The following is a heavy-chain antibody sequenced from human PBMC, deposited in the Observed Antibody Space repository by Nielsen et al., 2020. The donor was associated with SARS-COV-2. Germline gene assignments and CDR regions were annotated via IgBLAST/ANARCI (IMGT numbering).Heavy chain of an antibody. D-gene: IGHD4/OR15-4a*01. CDR3: AKENFESTDYGEDAFDI. CDR1: GFSFNTHA. V-gene: IGHV3-23*01. J-gene: IGHJ3*02. CDR2: ISGRGHKS. Sequence: GGSLRLSCAASGFSFNTHAMDWVRQAPGKGLEWVSGISGRGHKSFYADSVKGRFTISGDNSKNTVYLQMHSLRAEDTALYYCAKENFESTDYGEDAFDIWGQGTLVTVSS.